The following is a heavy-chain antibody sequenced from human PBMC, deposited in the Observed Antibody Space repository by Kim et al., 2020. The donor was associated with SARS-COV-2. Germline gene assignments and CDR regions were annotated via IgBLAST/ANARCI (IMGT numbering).Heavy chain of an antibody. V-gene: IGHV3-48*02. CDR3: ATQGWDQSFGH. CDR1: GFPSGAFSGFG. CDR2: ISNSGGITT. D-gene: IGHD1-26*01. J-gene: IGHJ4*01. Sequence: GGSLRLSCAASGFPSGAFSGFGMKWVRQAPVKGLEWIAFISNSGGITTHYADSVKGRFIISRDDVRNSVYLQMTSLEYDDTAVYYCATQGWDQSFGHWG.